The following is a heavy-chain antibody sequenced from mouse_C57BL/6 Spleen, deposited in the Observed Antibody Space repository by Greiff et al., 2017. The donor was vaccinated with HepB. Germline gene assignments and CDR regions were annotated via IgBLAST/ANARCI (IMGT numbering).Heavy chain of an antibody. CDR1: GYTFTSYW. CDR2: IDPSDSET. J-gene: IGHJ4*01. CDR3: ARENYMGYSNLFMDY. V-gene: IGHV1-52*01. D-gene: IGHD2-5*01. Sequence: QVQLQQPGAELVRPGSSVKLSCKASGYTFTSYWMHWVKQRPIQGLEWIGNIDPSDSETHYNQKFKDKATLTVDKSSSTAYMQLSSLTSEDSAVYYCARENYMGYSNLFMDYWGQGTSVTVSS.